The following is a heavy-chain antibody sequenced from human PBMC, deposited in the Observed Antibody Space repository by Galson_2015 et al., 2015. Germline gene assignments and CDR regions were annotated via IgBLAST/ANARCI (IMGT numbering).Heavy chain of an antibody. V-gene: IGHV3-30-3*01. CDR1: GFTFSSYA. Sequence: SLRLSCAASGFTFSSYAMHWVRQAPGKGLEWVAVISYDGSNKYYAASVKGRFTISRDNSKNTLYLQMNSLRAEDTAVYYCASDYERDTAMVQYFDYRGQGTLVTVSS. CDR3: ASDYERDTAMVQYFDY. CDR2: ISYDGSNK. J-gene: IGHJ4*02. D-gene: IGHD5-18*01.